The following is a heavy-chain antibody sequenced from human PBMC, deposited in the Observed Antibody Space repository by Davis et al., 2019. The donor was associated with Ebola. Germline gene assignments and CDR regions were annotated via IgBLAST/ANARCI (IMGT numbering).Heavy chain of an antibody. D-gene: IGHD2-8*01. CDR3: TRGVYGYGMDV. CDR2: IRQDGSAK. V-gene: IGHV3-7*01. CDR1: GFSSNTYW. J-gene: IGHJ6*02. Sequence: GESLKISCAASGFSSNTYWMTWVRQAQGKVLEWLSIIRQDGSAKKYVDSVKGRFTISRDNAKNSLFLQMNSLRAEDTALYYCTRGVYGYGMDVWGPGTTVTVSS.